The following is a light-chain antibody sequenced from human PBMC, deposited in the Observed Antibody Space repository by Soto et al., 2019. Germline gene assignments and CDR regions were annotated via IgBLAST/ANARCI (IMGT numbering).Light chain of an antibody. J-gene: IGLJ1*01. CDR3: NSYAGSNDVV. V-gene: IGLV2-8*01. CDR1: SSDVGAYNY. Sequence: QSALTQPPSASGSPGQSVTISCTGTSSDVGAYNYVSWYQQHPGRAPKLVIFEVSKRPSGVPDRFSGSKSGNTASLTVSGLQTEDEADYYCNSYAGSNDVVFGTGTKVTVL. CDR2: EVS.